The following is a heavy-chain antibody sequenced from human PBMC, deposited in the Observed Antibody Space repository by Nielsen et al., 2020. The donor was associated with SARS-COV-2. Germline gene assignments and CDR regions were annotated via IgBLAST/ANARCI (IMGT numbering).Heavy chain of an antibody. J-gene: IGHJ6*02. CDR2: ISYDGSNK. CDR1: GFTFSSYA. CDR3: ARDLDGTVYYDSSGPGGYYYYGMDV. Sequence: GESLKISCAASGFTFSSYAMHWVRQAPGKGLEWVAVISYDGSNKYYADSVKGRFTISRDNSKNTLYLQMNSLRAEDTAVYYCARDLDGTVYYDSSGPGGYYYYGMDVWGQGTTVTVSS. V-gene: IGHV3-30-3*01. D-gene: IGHD3-22*01.